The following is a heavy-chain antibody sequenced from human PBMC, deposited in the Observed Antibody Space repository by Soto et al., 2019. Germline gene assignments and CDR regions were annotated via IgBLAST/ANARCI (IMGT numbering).Heavy chain of an antibody. V-gene: IGHV3-9*01. CDR1: GFTFDDYA. Sequence: EVQMVESGGGLVQPGRSLRLSCAASGFTFDDYAMHWVRQAPGKGLEWVSGISCNSGSIGYADSVKGRFTISRDNAKNSLYLQMNSLRAEDTALYYCARGSGLLLRDYFDYWGQGTLVTVSS. J-gene: IGHJ4*02. CDR3: ARGSGLLLRDYFDY. CDR2: ISCNSGSI. D-gene: IGHD3-10*01.